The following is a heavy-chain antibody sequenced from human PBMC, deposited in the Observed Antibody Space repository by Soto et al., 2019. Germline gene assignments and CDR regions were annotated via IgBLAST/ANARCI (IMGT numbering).Heavy chain of an antibody. V-gene: IGHV3-23*01. CDR1: GFTFSSYA. J-gene: IGHJ4*02. Sequence: EVQLLESGGGLVQPGGSLRLSCAASGFTFSSYAMSWVRQAPGKGLEWVSAISGSGGSTYYADSVKGRFTISRDNSKNTLYLQMNSLRAEDTAVYYCAKDRTTKLESRYRVLDYWGQGTLVTVSS. CDR3: AKDRTTKLESRYRVLDY. D-gene: IGHD1-1*01. CDR2: ISGSGGST.